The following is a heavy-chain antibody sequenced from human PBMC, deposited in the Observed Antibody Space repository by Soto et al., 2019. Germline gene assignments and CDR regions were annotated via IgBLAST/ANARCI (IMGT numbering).Heavy chain of an antibody. CDR1: GFSLSTSGVG. CDR3: AHSFNPYYYDSSAYSNGLPDY. D-gene: IGHD3-22*01. J-gene: IGHJ4*02. Sequence: SGPTLVNPTQTLTLTCTFSGFSLSTSGVGVGWIRQPPGKALEWLALIYWNDDKRYSPSLKSGLTITKDTSKNQVVLTMTNMDPVDTATYYCAHSFNPYYYDSSAYSNGLPDYWGQRTLVTVSS. CDR2: IYWNDDK. V-gene: IGHV2-5*01.